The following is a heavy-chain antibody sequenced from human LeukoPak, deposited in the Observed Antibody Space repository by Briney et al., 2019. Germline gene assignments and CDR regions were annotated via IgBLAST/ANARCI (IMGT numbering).Heavy chain of an antibody. CDR1: GFTFSSYC. CDR3: ARDQGDGYTPFDY. Sequence: GGSLRLSCAASGFTFSSYCMNWFRQAPGKGLEWVSSISSSSSYIYYADSVKGRFTISRDNAKNSLYLQMNSLRAEDTAVYYCARDQGDGYTPFDYWGQGTLVTVSS. CDR2: ISSSSSYI. D-gene: IGHD5-24*01. J-gene: IGHJ4*02. V-gene: IGHV3-21*01.